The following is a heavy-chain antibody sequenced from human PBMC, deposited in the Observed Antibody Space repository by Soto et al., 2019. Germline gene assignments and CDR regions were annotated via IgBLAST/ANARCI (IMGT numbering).Heavy chain of an antibody. Sequence: SETLSLTCAVYGGSFSGYYWRWLRQPPWKGLEWIGETNHGGRTNYNPSLKSRVTISVGTSKNQFSLKLSAVAAADTAVYYCARGVDTAMVRYWAFDVSRQGALVTVSS. J-gene: IGHJ3*01. CDR3: ARGVDTAMVRYWAFDV. D-gene: IGHD5-18*01. V-gene: IGHV4-34*01. CDR1: GGSFSGYY. CDR2: TNHGGRT.